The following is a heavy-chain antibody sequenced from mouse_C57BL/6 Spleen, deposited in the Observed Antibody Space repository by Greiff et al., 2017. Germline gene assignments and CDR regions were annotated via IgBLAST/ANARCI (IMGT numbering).Heavy chain of an antibody. Sequence: QVQLKQPGAELVKPGASVKMSCKASGYTFTSYWINWVKQSPGQGLEWIGDIYPGSGSNNYNEKFNSKATLTVNPSSITACMQLSSLTSEDSAVYYCAKNGSSPYFDVRGTGTTVSVSS. V-gene: IGHV1-55*01. J-gene: IGHJ1*03. CDR1: GYTFTSYW. CDR3: AKNGSSPYFDV. CDR2: IYPGSGSN. D-gene: IGHD1-1*01.